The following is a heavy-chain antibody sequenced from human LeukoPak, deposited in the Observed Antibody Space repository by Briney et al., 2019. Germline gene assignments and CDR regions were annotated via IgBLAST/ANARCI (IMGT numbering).Heavy chain of an antibody. CDR2: FSGSGGST. CDR3: ARAPPAHMDV. V-gene: IGHV3-23*01. J-gene: IGHJ6*03. Sequence: GGSLRLSCAASGFTFSSYAMSWVRQAPGKGLECISGFSGSGGSTYYADSVKGRFTISRDNARNSLYLQMNSLRAEDTAVYYCARAPPAHMDVWGKGTTVTVSS. CDR1: GFTFSSYA.